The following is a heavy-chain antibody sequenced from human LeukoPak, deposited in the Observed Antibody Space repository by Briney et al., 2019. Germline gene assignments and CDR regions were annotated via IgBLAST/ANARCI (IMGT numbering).Heavy chain of an antibody. J-gene: IGHJ3*02. CDR2: IYHSGST. CDR1: GGSISSGGYY. CDR3: ARFDAFDI. Sequence: SETLSLTCTVSGGSISSGGYYWSWIRQPPGKGLEWIGYIYHSGSTYYNPSLKSRVTISVDRSKNQFSLKLSSVTAADTAVYYCARFDAFDIWGQGTMVTVSS. V-gene: IGHV4-30-2*01.